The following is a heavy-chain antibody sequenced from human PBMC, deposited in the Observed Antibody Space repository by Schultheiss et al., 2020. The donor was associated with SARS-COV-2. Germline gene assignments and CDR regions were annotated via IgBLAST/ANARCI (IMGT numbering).Heavy chain of an antibody. CDR1: GFTFSSYA. CDR3: AKGSMGWFGELLH. J-gene: IGHJ4*02. CDR2: ISGSGGST. D-gene: IGHD3-10*01. Sequence: GGSLRLSCAASGFTFSSYAMSWVRQAPGKGLEWVSAISGSGGSTYYADSVKGRFTISRDNSKNTLYLQMNSLRAEDTAVNYCAKGSMGWFGELLHWGQGTLVTVSS. V-gene: IGHV3-23*01.